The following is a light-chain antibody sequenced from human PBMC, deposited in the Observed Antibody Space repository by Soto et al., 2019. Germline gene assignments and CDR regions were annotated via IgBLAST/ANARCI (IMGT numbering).Light chain of an antibody. Sequence: AIRMTQSPSSLSASTGDRVTITCRASQGISSYLAWYQQKPGKAPKLLIYAASTLQSGVPSRFSGSGSGTDFTLTISCLQSEDVATYYCQQYYSYPLIFGQGTKLEIK. J-gene: IGKJ2*01. CDR2: AAS. CDR3: QQYYSYPLI. CDR1: QGISSY. V-gene: IGKV1-8*01.